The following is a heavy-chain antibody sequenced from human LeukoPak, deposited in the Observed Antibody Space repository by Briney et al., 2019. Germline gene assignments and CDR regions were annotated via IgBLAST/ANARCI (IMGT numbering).Heavy chain of an antibody. V-gene: IGHV3-23*01. D-gene: IGHD2-21*02. J-gene: IGHJ3*02. CDR3: AKGPLSYIVVVTAIGAFDI. CDR2: ISGSGGST. CDR1: GLSIGDYT. Sequence: GGSLRLSCEASGLSIGDYTMHWVRQVPGKGLEWVSAISGSGGSTYYADSVKGRFTISRDNSKNTLYLQMNSLRAEDTAVYYCAKGPLSYIVVVTAIGAFDIWGQGTMVTVSS.